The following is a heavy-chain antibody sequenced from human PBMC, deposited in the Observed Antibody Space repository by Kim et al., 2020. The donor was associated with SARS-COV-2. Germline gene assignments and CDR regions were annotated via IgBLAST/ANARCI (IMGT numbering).Heavy chain of an antibody. D-gene: IGHD1-7*01. Sequence: KFQGRVTITADESTSTAYMELSSLRSEDTAVYYCAREKTGTTVLLSAFDIWGQGTMVTVSS. V-gene: IGHV1-69*01. CDR3: AREKTGTTVLLSAFDI. J-gene: IGHJ3*02.